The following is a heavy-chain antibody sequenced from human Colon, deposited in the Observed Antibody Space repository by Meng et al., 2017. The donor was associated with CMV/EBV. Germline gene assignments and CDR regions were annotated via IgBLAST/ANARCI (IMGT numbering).Heavy chain of an antibody. CDR1: GFTFGDYG. D-gene: IGHD4-11*01. Sequence: GGSLRLSCAASGFTFGDYGMSWVRQAPGKGLEWVSGINWNGGSTSYADSVKGRFSISRDNAKNSLYLQMNSLRAEDTALYHCTRDRGSDSNYGYFDYWGQGTLVTVSS. V-gene: IGHV3-20*01. CDR2: INWNGGST. J-gene: IGHJ4*02. CDR3: TRDRGSDSNYGYFDY.